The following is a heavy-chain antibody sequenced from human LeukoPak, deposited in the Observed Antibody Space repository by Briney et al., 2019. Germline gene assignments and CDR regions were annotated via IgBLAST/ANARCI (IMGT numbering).Heavy chain of an antibody. V-gene: IGHV4-39*01. CDR3: ARQTKITMIVVVRTYYFDY. Sequence: SETLSHTLTVSVGSISSSSYYWGWTRRPPGKGLEWIGSIYYSGSTYYNPSLKSRVTISVDTSKNQFSLKLSSVTAADTAVYYCARQTKITMIVVVRTYYFDYWGQGTLVTVSS. CDR1: VGSISSSSYY. J-gene: IGHJ4*02. D-gene: IGHD3-22*01. CDR2: IYYSGST.